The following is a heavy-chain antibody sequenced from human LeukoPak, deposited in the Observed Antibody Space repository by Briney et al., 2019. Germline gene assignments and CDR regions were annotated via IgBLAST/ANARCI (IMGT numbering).Heavy chain of an antibody. CDR2: VHLDGRT. Sequence: SETLSLTCAVYVGSFSGYYWSWIRQPPGKGLEWIGEVHLDGRTNFNPSLKSRLTMSVDLSENHVSLKLTSVTAADTAVYYCAREGGFYRPLDYSGQGTLVTVSS. D-gene: IGHD6-25*01. CDR1: VGSFSGYY. CDR3: AREGGFYRPLDY. V-gene: IGHV4-34*01. J-gene: IGHJ4*02.